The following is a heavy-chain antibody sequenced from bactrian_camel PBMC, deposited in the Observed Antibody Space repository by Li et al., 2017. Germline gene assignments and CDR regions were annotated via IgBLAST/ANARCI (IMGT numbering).Heavy chain of an antibody. D-gene: IGHD1*01. CDR3: AADHNFRAYCYTPSDFGF. CDR1: GWTYSSYC. CDR2: VGSAGRT. Sequence: QVQLVESGGGSVQAGGSTRLSCAISGWTYSSYCMGWFRQAPGKEREVVALVGSAGRTNYADSVKGRFTITKDGDKNTLYLQMDNLKPEDTAMYYCAADHNFRAYCYTPSDFGFWGQGTQVTVS. V-gene: IGHV3S57*01. J-gene: IGHJ6*01.